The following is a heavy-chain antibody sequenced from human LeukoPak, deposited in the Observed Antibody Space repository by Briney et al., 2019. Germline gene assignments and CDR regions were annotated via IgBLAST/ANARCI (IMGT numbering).Heavy chain of an antibody. V-gene: IGHV3-48*01. Sequence: LGGSLRLSCAASGFTFSSYSMDWVRQAPGKGLEWVSYISSSSSTIYYVDSVKGRFTISRDNAKNTLYLQMNSLRAEDTAVYYCAELGITMIGGVWGKGTTVTISS. CDR1: GFTFSSYS. J-gene: IGHJ6*04. CDR3: AELGITMIGGV. D-gene: IGHD3-10*02. CDR2: ISSSSSTI.